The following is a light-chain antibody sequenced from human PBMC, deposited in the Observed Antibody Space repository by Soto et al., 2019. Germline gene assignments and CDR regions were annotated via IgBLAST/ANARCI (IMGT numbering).Light chain of an antibody. CDR1: QSVSSY. J-gene: IGKJ4*01. CDR2: DAS. V-gene: IGKV3-11*01. Sequence: ETLLTQSPATLSLSPGERATLSCRASQSVSSYLGWYQQKPGQAPRLLIYDASNRATGIPARFSGSGSGTDITLTISSLEPADFAVYYCQQRSNWPLTFGGGTKVDIK. CDR3: QQRSNWPLT.